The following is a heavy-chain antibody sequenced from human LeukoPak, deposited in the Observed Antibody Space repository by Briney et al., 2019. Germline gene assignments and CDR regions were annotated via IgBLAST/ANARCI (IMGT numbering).Heavy chain of an antibody. Sequence: GASVKVSCKASGYTFTSHFMHWVRQAPGQGLEWMGIINPESGNTAYAQKFQGRITMTGDTSTSTVYMELSRLRSEDTAMYYCAKDGNWNNVPGDYYYMDVWGKGTTVAVSS. J-gene: IGHJ6*03. CDR1: GYTFTSHF. CDR2: INPESGNT. V-gene: IGHV1-46*01. D-gene: IGHD1/OR15-1a*01. CDR3: AKDGNWNNVPGDYYYMDV.